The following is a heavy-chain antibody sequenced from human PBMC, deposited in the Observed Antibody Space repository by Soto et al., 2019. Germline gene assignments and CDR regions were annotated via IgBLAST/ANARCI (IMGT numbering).Heavy chain of an antibody. CDR2: ISSSSSST. J-gene: IGHJ3*02. V-gene: IGHV3-11*06. CDR1: GFTFSDYY. Sequence: LRLSCAASGFTFSDYYMSWIRQAPGKGLEWVSSISSSSSSTNYADSVKARFTISRDNAKNSLYLQMNSLRAEDTAVYYCARGYGGNSGNVFDIWGQGTMVTVSS. D-gene: IGHD4-17*01. CDR3: ARGYGGNSGNVFDI.